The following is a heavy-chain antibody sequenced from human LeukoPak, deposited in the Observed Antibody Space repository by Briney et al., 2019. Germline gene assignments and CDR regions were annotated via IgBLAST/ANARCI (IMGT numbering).Heavy chain of an antibody. V-gene: IGHV3-30*18. Sequence: GRSLRLSCAASGFAFSTYGMHWVRQAPGKGLEWVAVISYDGSDKYYADSVKGRFTISRDNSKNTLYLQMNSLRAVDTAVYYCAKLGCSSTGCYSNCWGQGTLVTVSS. CDR1: GFAFSTYG. CDR2: ISYDGSDK. CDR3: AKLGCSSTGCYSNC. D-gene: IGHD2-2*01. J-gene: IGHJ4*02.